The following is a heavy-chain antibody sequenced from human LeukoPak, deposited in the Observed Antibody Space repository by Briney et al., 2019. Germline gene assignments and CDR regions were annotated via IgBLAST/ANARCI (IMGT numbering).Heavy chain of an antibody. J-gene: IGHJ6*03. Sequence: GGSLRLSCAASGFTFSNYAMSWVRQAPGQGLQWVSAIVGGGGSTYYAHSVKGRFTISRDNSKNTVYLQMNSLRDEDTAVYYCARTAYYFYYMDVWGKGTTVTVSS. CDR3: ARTAYYFYYMDV. CDR1: GFTFSNYA. V-gene: IGHV3-23*01. CDR2: IVGGGGST. D-gene: IGHD1-1*01.